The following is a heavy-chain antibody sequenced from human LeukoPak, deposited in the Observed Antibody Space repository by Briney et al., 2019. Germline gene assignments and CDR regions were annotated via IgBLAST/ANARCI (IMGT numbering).Heavy chain of an antibody. D-gene: IGHD7-27*01. V-gene: IGHV3-48*03. CDR2: IIGSGSTI. Sequence: PGGSLRLSCAASGXTFSSYEVSWVRQAPGKGLEWVSYIIGSGSTIYIADSVKGRFTISRDNANNSLYLQMNSLRAGDTAIYYCAKHHLGYSLDYWGQGTLVTVSS. CDR1: GXTFSSYE. CDR3: AKHHLGYSLDY. J-gene: IGHJ4*02.